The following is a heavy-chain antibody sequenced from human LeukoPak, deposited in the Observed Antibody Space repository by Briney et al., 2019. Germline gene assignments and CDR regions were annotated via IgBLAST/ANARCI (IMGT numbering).Heavy chain of an antibody. J-gene: IGHJ4*02. Sequence: PGGSLRLSRAASGFTFSTYWMHWVRQVPGKGLVWVSRINSDGSTTTNADSVKGRFTISRDNAKNTLYLQMNSLRAEDTALYYCARVGGPGWYGYWGQGTLVTVSP. CDR3: ARVGGPGWYGY. V-gene: IGHV3-74*03. CDR1: GFTFSTYW. D-gene: IGHD6-19*01. CDR2: INSDGSTT.